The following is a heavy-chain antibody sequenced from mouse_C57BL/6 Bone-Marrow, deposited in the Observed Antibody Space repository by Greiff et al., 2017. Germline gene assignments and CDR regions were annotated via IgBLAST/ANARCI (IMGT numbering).Heavy chain of an antibody. V-gene: IGHV1-80*01. D-gene: IGHD2-1*01. CDR3: AAIYYGNWYFDV. Sequence: QVTLKVSGAELVKPGASVKISCKASGYAFSSYWMNWVKQRPGKGLEWIGQIYPGDGDTNYNGKFKGKATLTADKSSSTAYMQLSSLTSEDSAVYFCAAIYYGNWYFDVWGTGTTVTVSS. J-gene: IGHJ1*03. CDR1: GYAFSSYW. CDR2: IYPGDGDT.